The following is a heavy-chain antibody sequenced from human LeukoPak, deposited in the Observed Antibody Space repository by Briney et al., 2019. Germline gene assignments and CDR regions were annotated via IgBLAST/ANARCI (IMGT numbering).Heavy chain of an antibody. D-gene: IGHD1-26*01. CDR2: IIPIFGTA. J-gene: IGHJ4*02. CDR3: VRDVYFSGSYYGY. V-gene: IGHV1-69*13. Sequence: GASVNVSCKASGGTFSSYAISWVRQAPGQGLEWMGGIIPIFGTANYAQKFQGRVTITADESTSTAYMELSSLRSEDTAVYYCVRDVYFSGSYYGYWGQGTLVTVSS. CDR1: GGTFSSYA.